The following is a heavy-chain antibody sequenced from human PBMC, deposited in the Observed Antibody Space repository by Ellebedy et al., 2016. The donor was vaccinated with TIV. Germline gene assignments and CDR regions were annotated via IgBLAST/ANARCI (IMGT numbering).Heavy chain of an antibody. CDR3: AREGDTAMVHGMDV. CDR2: ISSSGSTI. CDR1: GFTFSDFY. D-gene: IGHD5-18*01. J-gene: IGHJ6*02. Sequence: PGGSLRLSCAASGFTFSDFYMSRIRQAPGKGLEWVSYISSSGSTIYYADSVKGRFTISRDNAKNSLYLQINSLRAEDTAVYYCAREGDTAMVHGMDVWGQGTTVTVSS. V-gene: IGHV3-11*01.